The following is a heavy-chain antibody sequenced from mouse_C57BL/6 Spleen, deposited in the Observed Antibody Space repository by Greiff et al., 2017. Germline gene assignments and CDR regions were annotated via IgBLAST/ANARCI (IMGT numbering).Heavy chain of an antibody. CDR1: GYTFTDYY. Sequence: QVQLQQSGAELVRPGASVKLSCKASGYTFTDYYINWVQQRPGQGLEWIARIYPGSGNTYYNEKFKGKSTLTAEKSSSTAYMQLSSLTSEDSAVYFCARGYYDFDGSFAYWGQGTLVTVSA. CDR3: ARGYYDFDGSFAY. CDR2: IYPGSGNT. D-gene: IGHD2-4*01. J-gene: IGHJ3*01. V-gene: IGHV1-76*01.